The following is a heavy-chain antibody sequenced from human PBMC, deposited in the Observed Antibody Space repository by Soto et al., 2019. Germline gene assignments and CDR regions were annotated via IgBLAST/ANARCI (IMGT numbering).Heavy chain of an antibody. D-gene: IGHD1-26*01. CDR1: GFTFDDYG. V-gene: IGHV3-20*04. CDR3: VRGASLNFDY. CDR2: VNWNGGST. J-gene: IGHJ4*02. Sequence: EVQLVESGGGVLRPGGSLRLSCAASGFTFDDYGMSWARQAPGKGLEWVSGVNWNGGSTGYADSGKGRFTISRDNAKNSLSLQMNSLRAEDTAFYYCVRGASLNFDYWGQGTLVTVSS.